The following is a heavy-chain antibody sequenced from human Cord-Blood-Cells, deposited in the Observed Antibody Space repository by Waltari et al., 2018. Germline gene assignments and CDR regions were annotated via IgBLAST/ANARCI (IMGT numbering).Heavy chain of an antibody. D-gene: IGHD6-13*01. CDR2: IYSGGST. J-gene: IGHJ4*02. Sequence: EVQLVEPGGGLIQPGGSLRLSCAAPGFPVSGNYMSWVRQAPGTGVEWVSGIYSGGSTYYADSVKGRFTISRDNSKNTLYLQMNSLRAEDTAVYYCARSPAANYFDYWGQGTLVTISS. V-gene: IGHV3-53*01. CDR3: ARSPAANYFDY. CDR1: GFPVSGNY.